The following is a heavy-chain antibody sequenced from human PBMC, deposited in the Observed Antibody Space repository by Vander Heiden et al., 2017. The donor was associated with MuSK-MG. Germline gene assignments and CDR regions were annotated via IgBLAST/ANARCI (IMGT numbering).Heavy chain of an antibody. CDR1: GFILSDHY. J-gene: IGHJ4*02. CDR3: VRWTRQTIDN. V-gene: IGHV3-72*01. CDR2: TRNKADRYTT. Sequence: EVQLVESGGGLVQPGGSLRLSCAVSGFILSDHYIDWVRQAPGKGLEWFGRTRNKADRYTTEYAASVKGRFIISRDDSTNSVFLQMNSLKTEDTAVYYCVRWTRQTIDNWGQGTLVTVSS.